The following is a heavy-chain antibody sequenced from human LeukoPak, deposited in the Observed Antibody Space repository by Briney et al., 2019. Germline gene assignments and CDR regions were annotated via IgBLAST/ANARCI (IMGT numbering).Heavy chain of an antibody. J-gene: IGHJ4*02. Sequence: PSQTLSLTCTVSGVSISSGGYYWSWIRQHPGKGLEWIGYIYYSGSTYYNPSLKSRVTISVDTSKNQFSLKLSSVTAADTAVYYCARANYYDSSGPPSGLDYWGQGTLVTVSS. D-gene: IGHD3-22*01. V-gene: IGHV4-31*03. CDR2: IYYSGST. CDR1: GVSISSGGYY. CDR3: ARANYYDSSGPPSGLDY.